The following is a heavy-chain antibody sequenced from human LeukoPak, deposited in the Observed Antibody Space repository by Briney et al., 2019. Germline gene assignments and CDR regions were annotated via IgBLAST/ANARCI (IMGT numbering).Heavy chain of an antibody. D-gene: IGHD2-15*01. CDR3: ARDCSGGSCYGAFDI. V-gene: IGHV4-30-4*01. CDR1: GASIRRGDYY. J-gene: IGHJ3*02. Sequence: SETLSLTCTVSGASIRRGDYYWSWIRQPPGKGLEWIGYIYDSGSTYYNPSLKSRITISVDTSENRFSLKLSSVTATDTAVYYCARDCSGGSCYGAFDIWGQGTMVTVSS. CDR2: IYDSGST.